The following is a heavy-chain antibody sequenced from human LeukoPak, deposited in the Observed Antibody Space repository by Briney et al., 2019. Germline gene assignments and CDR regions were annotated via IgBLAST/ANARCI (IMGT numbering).Heavy chain of an antibody. CDR2: ISGGGGNT. Sequence: PGGSLRLSCAASGFTFAGHAMIWVRQAPGGGLEWVSSISGGGGNTYYADSVKGRFTISRDNSKNTLYLQMNSLRAEDTAVYFCAKTVSGSHSYQGGDYWGQGTLVTVST. D-gene: IGHD3-16*02. J-gene: IGHJ4*02. CDR3: AKTVSGSHSYQGGDY. V-gene: IGHV3-23*01. CDR1: GFTFAGHA.